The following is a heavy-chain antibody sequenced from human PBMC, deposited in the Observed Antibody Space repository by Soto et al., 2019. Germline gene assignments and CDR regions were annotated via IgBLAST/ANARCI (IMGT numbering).Heavy chain of an antibody. V-gene: IGHV3-7*03. D-gene: IGHD4-4*01. Sequence: EVQLVESGGGLVQPGGSLRLSCAASGFTFSRFWMSWVRQAPGKGLEWVANIKEDGSEKYYVDSVKGRFTISRDNAKNSLFLQLNSLRAEDTAVYFCTCHPPRDDYNKYARNYWGQGTQVTVSS. J-gene: IGHJ4*02. CDR3: TCHPPRDDYNKYARNY. CDR2: IKEDGSEK. CDR1: GFTFSRFW.